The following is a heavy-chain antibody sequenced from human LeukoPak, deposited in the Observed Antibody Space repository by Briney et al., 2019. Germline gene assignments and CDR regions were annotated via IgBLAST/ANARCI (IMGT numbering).Heavy chain of an antibody. Sequence: SVKVSCKASGGTFISYAISWVRQAPGQGLEWMGGIIPIFGTANYAQKFQGRVTITADESTSTAYMELSSLRSEDTAVYYCARARDIAAAGYAFDIWGQGTMVTVSS. CDR1: GGTFISYA. J-gene: IGHJ3*02. CDR3: ARARDIAAAGYAFDI. CDR2: IIPIFGTA. V-gene: IGHV1-69*13. D-gene: IGHD6-13*01.